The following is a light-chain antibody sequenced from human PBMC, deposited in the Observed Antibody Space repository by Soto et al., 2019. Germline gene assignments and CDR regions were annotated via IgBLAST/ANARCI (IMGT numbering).Light chain of an antibody. J-gene: IGKJ4*01. CDR1: QGIGNT. CDR3: QPYFNWTLT. V-gene: IGKV3-15*01. Sequence: DIVITQSPVTLSVSPGEGATLSCRASQGIGNTLAWYQQKPCQTPRLLIYAVSIRPNGVPARFSGSGSGTDFNLTINSLLSAYVAMYYNQPYFNWTLTFGGGTKVE. CDR2: AVS.